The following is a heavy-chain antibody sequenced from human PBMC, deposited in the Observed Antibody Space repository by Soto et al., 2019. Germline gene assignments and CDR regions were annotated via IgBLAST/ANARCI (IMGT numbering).Heavy chain of an antibody. CDR3: VRSGDNYNLLDY. CDR2: SSNSGSFT. D-gene: IGHD1-1*01. J-gene: IGHJ4*02. Sequence: GGSLRLSCAASGFTFSDHYMSWIRQAPGKGLEWIGYSSNSGSFTRYADSVKGRFSISRDNAKNSLFLQINSLRGDDTAIYYCVRSGDNYNLLDYWGQGTPVTVSS. CDR1: GFTFSDHY. V-gene: IGHV3-11*06.